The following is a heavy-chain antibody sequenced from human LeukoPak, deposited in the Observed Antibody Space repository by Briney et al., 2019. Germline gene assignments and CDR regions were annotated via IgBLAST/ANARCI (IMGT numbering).Heavy chain of an antibody. J-gene: IGHJ4*02. CDR3: ARVRVLGVPPFDY. CDR1: GFTFSSYA. D-gene: IGHD1-26*01. Sequence: GGSLRLSCAASGFTFSSYAMSWVRQAPGKGLEWVSAISGSGGSTYYADSVKGRFTISRDNSKNTLYLQMNSLRSDDTAVYYCARVRVLGVPPFDYWGQGTLVTVSS. CDR2: ISGSGGST. V-gene: IGHV3-23*01.